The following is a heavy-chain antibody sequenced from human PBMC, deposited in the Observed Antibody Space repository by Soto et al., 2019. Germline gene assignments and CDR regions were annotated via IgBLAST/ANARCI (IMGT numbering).Heavy chain of an antibody. Sequence: ASVKVSCKASGYTFTGYYMHWVRQAPGQGLEWMGWISAYNGNTNYAQKLQGRVTMTTDTSTSTAYMELRSLRSDDTAVYYCARFSMGELASVWFDPWGQGTLVTVSS. D-gene: IGHD3-16*01. CDR3: ARFSMGELASVWFDP. V-gene: IGHV1-18*04. CDR2: ISAYNGNT. CDR1: GYTFTGYY. J-gene: IGHJ5*02.